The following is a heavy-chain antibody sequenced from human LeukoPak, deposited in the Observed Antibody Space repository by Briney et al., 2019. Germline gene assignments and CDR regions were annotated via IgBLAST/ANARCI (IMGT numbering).Heavy chain of an antibody. V-gene: IGHV4-59*01. J-gene: IGHJ4*02. Sequence: PSETLSLTCTVSGGSISSYYWSWIRQPPGKGLEWIGYIYYSGSTNYNPSLKSRVTISVDMSKNQFSLKLSSVTAADTAVYYCARVRRPGALDYYVNYGARGPLV. D-gene: IGHD3/OR15-3a*01. CDR3: ARVRRPGALDYYVNY. CDR1: GGSISSYY. CDR2: IYYSGST.